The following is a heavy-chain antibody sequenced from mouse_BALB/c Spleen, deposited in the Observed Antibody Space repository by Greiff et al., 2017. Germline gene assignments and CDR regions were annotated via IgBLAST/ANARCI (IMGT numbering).Heavy chain of an antibody. J-gene: IGHJ2*01. Sequence: EVNLVESGGGLVQPGGSRKLSCAASGFTFSSFGMHWVRQAPEKGLEWVAYISSGSSTIYYADTVKGRFTISRDNPKNTLFLQMTSLRSEDTAMYYCARSGYDYVGDYWGQGTTLTVSS. CDR2: ISSGSSTI. V-gene: IGHV5-17*02. CDR3: ARSGYDYVGDY. D-gene: IGHD2-4*01. CDR1: GFTFSSFG.